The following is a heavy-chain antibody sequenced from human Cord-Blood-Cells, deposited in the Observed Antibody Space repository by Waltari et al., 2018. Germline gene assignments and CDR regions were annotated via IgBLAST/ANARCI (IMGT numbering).Heavy chain of an antibody. V-gene: IGHV4-34*01. CDR1: GGSFSGYY. D-gene: IGHD3-10*01. Sequence: GLLKPSETLSLTCAVYGGSFSGYYWSWIRQPPGKGLEWIGEINHSGSTNYNPSLKSRVTISVDTSKNQFSLKLSSVTAADTAVYYCARGGEDNWFDPWGQGTLVTVSS. CDR3: ARGGEDNWFDP. CDR2: INHSGST. J-gene: IGHJ5*02.